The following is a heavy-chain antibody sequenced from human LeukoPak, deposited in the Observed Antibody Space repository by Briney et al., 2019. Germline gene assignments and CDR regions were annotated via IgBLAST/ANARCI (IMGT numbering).Heavy chain of an antibody. Sequence: ASVKVSCKASGYTFTSYAMNWVRQAPGQGLEWMGWINTNSGATNYAQKFQGRVTMTRDTSISTAYMELNSLRSDDTALYYCTKPQPGAFEIWGQGTLVTVSS. V-gene: IGHV1-2*02. D-gene: IGHD3-9*01. CDR2: INTNSGAT. CDR3: TKPQPGAFEI. CDR1: GYTFTSYA. J-gene: IGHJ4*02.